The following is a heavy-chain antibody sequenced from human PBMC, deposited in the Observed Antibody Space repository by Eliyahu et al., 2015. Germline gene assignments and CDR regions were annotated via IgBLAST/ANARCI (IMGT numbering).Heavy chain of an antibody. CDR1: GGSFSGYY. D-gene: IGHD6-19*01. CDR2: INHSGST. J-gene: IGHJ4*02. CDR3: ARAGTGLPNSSGWSSRFDY. V-gene: IGHV4-34*01. Sequence: QVQLQQWGAGLLKPSETLSLTCAVYGGSFSGYYWSWIRQPPGKGLEWIGEINHSGSTNYNPSLKSRVTISVDTSKNQFSLKLSSVTAADTAVYYCARAGTGLPNSSGWSSRFDYWGQGTLVTVSS.